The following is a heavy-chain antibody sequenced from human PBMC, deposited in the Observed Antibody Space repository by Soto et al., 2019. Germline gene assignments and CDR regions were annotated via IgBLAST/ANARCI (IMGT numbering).Heavy chain of an antibody. Sequence: ESGGGLVKPGGSLRLSCAASGFTFSSYSMNWVRQAPGKGLEWVSSISSSSSYIYYADSVKGRFTISRDNAKNSLYLQMNSLRAEDTAVYYCARTIDYDFWSGYPDYYYGMDVWGQGTTVTVSS. CDR2: ISSSSSYI. CDR3: ARTIDYDFWSGYPDYYYGMDV. D-gene: IGHD3-3*01. V-gene: IGHV3-21*01. CDR1: GFTFSSYS. J-gene: IGHJ6*02.